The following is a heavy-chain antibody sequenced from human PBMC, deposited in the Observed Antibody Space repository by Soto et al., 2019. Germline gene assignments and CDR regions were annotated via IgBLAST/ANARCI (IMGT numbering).Heavy chain of an antibody. J-gene: IGHJ4*02. V-gene: IGHV4-31*03. D-gene: IGHD3-22*01. CDR1: GGSISSGGYY. CDR2: IYYSGST. Sequence: PSETLSLTCTVSGGSISSGGYYWSWIRQHPGKGLEWIGYIYYSGSTYYNPSLKSRVTISVDTSKNQFSLKLSSVTAADTAVYYCARSVYYDSSGYPYFDYWGQGTLVTVSS. CDR3: ARSVYYDSSGYPYFDY.